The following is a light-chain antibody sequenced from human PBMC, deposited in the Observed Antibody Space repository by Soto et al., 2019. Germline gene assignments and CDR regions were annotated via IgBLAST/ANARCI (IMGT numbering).Light chain of an antibody. J-gene: IGKJ1*01. V-gene: IGKV1-39*01. CDR1: QSISSY. CDR3: QQSYSTPWT. Sequence: DLQMTHSPSSLSASVGDRVTITCRASQSISSYLNWYQQKPGKAPKLLIYAASSLQSGVPSRFSGSGSGTDFTLTISSLQPEDFATYYCQQSYSTPWTFGQGTKV. CDR2: AAS.